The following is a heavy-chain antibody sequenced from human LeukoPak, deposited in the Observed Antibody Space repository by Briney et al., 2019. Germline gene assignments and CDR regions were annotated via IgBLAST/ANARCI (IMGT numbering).Heavy chain of an antibody. Sequence: ASETLSLTCAVYGGSFSGYYWNWIRQPPGKGLEWIGEINHSGTTNYNPSLKSRVTISVDTSKNQFSLKLSSVTAADTAVYYCARTFSGSYYYYGMDVWGQGTTVTVSS. D-gene: IGHD1-26*01. CDR3: ARTFSGSYYYYGMDV. CDR2: INHSGTT. J-gene: IGHJ6*02. CDR1: GGSFSGYY. V-gene: IGHV4-34*01.